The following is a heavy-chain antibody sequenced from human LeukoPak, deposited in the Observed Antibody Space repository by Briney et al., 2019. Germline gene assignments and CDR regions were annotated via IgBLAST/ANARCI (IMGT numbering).Heavy chain of an antibody. J-gene: IGHJ4*02. CDR3: ARYQTGTMFAV. D-gene: IGHD1/OR15-1a*01. CDR2: IYYSGSA. Sequence: SETLSLTCAVSGGSISSGGYSWTWLRQPPGKGLEWIGYIYYSGSAYYNPSLRSRITMSLDTSENQLSLKLYSVTAADTAIYYCARYQTGTMFAVWGQGTLVTISS. V-gene: IGHV4-30-4*07. CDR1: GGSISSGGYS.